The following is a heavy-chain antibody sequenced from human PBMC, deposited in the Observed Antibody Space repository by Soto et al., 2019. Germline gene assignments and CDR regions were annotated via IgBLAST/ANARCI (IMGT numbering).Heavy chain of an antibody. CDR1: GYTFTSYA. CDR2: INAGNGNT. CDR3: ARESSSGWYDY. V-gene: IGHV1-3*01. Sequence: ALVKVSCRASGYTFTSYAMHWVRQAPGQRLEWMGWINAGNGNTKYSQKFQGRVTITRDTSASTAYMELSSLRSEDTAVYYCARESSSGWYDYWGQGTLVTVSS. J-gene: IGHJ4*02. D-gene: IGHD6-19*01.